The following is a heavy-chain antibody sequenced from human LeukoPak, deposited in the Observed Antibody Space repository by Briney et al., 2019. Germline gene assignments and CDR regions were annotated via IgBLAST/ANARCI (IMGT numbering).Heavy chain of an antibody. CDR2: IKQDGSEK. CDR3: ARDIVVVVAYYYMDV. V-gene: IGHV3-7*01. J-gene: IGHJ6*03. D-gene: IGHD2-15*01. CDR1: GFTFSSYW. Sequence: RTGGSLSLFCAASGFTFSSYWMSWVRQAPGKGLEWVANIKQDGSEKYYVDSVKGRFTISRDNAKNSLYLQMNSLRAEDTAVYYCARDIVVVVAYYYMDVWGKGTTVTVSS.